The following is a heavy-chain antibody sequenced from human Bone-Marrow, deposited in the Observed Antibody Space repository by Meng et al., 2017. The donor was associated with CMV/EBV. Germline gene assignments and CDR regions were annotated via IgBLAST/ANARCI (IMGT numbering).Heavy chain of an antibody. D-gene: IGHD3-22*01. J-gene: IGHJ4*02. V-gene: IGHV3-7*01. Sequence: GGSLRLSCTASGFVFASYSMSWVRQAPGKGLEWVANIKQDGSEKYYVDSVKGRFTISRDNAKNSLYLQMNSLRAEDTAVYYCARGWATMTFWGQGTLVTVSS. CDR2: IKQDGSEK. CDR1: GFVFASYS. CDR3: ARGWATMTF.